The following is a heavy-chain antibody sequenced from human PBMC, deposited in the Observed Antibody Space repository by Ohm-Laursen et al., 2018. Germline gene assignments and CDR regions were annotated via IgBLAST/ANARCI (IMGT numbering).Heavy chain of an antibody. CDR1: GFTFSSYA. J-gene: IGHJ3*02. Sequence: SLRLSCTASGFTFSSYAMSWVRQAPGKGLEWVSAISGSGGSTYYADSVKGRFTISRDNSKNTLYLQMNILRAEDTAVYYCEKDWSAAPDAFDIWGQGTMVTVSS. D-gene: IGHD3-3*01. CDR2: ISGSGGST. CDR3: EKDWSAAPDAFDI. V-gene: IGHV3-23*01.